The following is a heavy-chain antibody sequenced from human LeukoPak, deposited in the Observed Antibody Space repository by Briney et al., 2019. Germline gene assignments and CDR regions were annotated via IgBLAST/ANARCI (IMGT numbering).Heavy chain of an antibody. D-gene: IGHD6-19*01. CDR1: GGYIGSYY. CDR2: IYTSENT. V-gene: IGHV4-4*07. J-gene: IGHJ4*02. Sequence: SETLSLTCTVSGGYIGSYYWSWIRQPAGKGLEWIGRIYTSENTDYNPSLKSRVTISVDTSKNQFSLKLSSVTAADTAVYYCARGPSAVAGLSRWGQGTLVTVSS. CDR3: ARGPSAVAGLSR.